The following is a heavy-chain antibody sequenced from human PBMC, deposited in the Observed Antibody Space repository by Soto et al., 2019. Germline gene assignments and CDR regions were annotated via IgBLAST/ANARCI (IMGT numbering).Heavy chain of an antibody. CDR1: GGSISNDDYF. CDR3: AKVVVGATSNSGFDS. Sequence: PSETLSLTCAVSGGSISNDDYFWGWVRQPPGKGLEWIGYTAHSGSTYKNPSLKSRVTVSVDTSKNQFSLKLTSVTAADTAVYYCAKVVVGATSNSGFDSWGQGTLVTVSS. CDR2: TAHSGST. D-gene: IGHD2-15*01. V-gene: IGHV4-30-2*01. J-gene: IGHJ4*02.